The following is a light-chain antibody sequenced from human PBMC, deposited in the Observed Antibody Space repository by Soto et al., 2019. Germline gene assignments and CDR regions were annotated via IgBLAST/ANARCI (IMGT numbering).Light chain of an antibody. Sequence: QSALTQPRSVSGSPGQSVTISCTGTSSDVGGYNYVSWYQQHPGKAPKLMIYDVTKRPSGVPNRFSGSKSGNTASLTISGLQAEDEAAYYCCSSAGGPWVFGGGTQLTVL. CDR1: SSDVGGYNY. J-gene: IGLJ7*01. V-gene: IGLV2-11*01. CDR3: CSSAGGPWV. CDR2: DVT.